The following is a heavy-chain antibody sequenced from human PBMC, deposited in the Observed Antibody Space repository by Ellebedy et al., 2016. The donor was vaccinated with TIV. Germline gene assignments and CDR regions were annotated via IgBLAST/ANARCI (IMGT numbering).Heavy chain of an antibody. D-gene: IGHD6-19*01. Sequence: MPSETLSLTCNVSGGSINSYYWSWIRQPAGQSLEWIGHIYSSGSTYYNPSLRRRVTMSVDTSKNQFSLNLTSVTAADTAVYYCARGSGWYDPFDLWGQGTLVTVSS. CDR1: GGSINSYY. CDR3: ARGSGWYDPFDL. V-gene: IGHV4-4*07. J-gene: IGHJ4*02. CDR2: IYSSGST.